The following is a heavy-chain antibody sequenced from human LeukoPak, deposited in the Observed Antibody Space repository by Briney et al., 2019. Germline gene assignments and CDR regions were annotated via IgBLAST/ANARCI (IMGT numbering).Heavy chain of an antibody. D-gene: IGHD1-14*01. J-gene: IGHJ4*02. V-gene: IGHV1-2*02. CDR1: GYTFTGYY. Sequence: ASVKVSCKASGYTFTGYYMHWVRQALGQGLEWMGWINPNSGGTNYAQKFQGRVTMTRDTSISTAYMELRSLRSDDTAVYYCARGESTTPFGYWGQGTLVTVSS. CDR3: ARGESTTPFGY. CDR2: INPNSGGT.